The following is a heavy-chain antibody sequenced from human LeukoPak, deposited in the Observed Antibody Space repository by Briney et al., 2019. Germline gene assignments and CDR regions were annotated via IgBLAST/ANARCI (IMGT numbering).Heavy chain of an antibody. D-gene: IGHD2/OR15-2a*01. CDR1: GFTFDDYA. Sequence: GRSLRLSCAASGFTFDDYAMHWVRHAPGKGLEWVSGISWNSGSIGYADSVKGRFTISRDNAKNSLYLQMNSLRAEDTALYYCAKGHPHFNYFDYWAREPWSPSPQ. V-gene: IGHV3-9*01. CDR2: ISWNSGSI. J-gene: IGHJ4*02. CDR3: AKGHPHFNYFDY.